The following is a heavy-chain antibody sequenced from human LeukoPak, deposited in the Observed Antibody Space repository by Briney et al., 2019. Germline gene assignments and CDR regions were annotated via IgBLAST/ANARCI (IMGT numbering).Heavy chain of an antibody. CDR2: IYSGGST. J-gene: IGHJ5*02. CDR3: ARTVAAVGISWFDP. V-gene: IGHV3-53*01. Sequence: SGGSLRLSCAASGFNFDNYAMSWVRQAPGKGLEWVSVIYSGGSTYYADSVKDRFTISRDNSKNTFFLQMNSLRAEDTAVYYCARTVAAVGISWFDPWGQGTLVTVSS. D-gene: IGHD6-13*01. CDR1: GFNFDNYA.